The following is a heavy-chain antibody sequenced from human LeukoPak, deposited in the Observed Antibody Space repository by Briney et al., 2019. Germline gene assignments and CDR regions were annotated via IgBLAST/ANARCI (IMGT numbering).Heavy chain of an antibody. V-gene: IGHV4-39*07. Sequence: PSETLSLTCTVSGGSISSSSYYWSWIRQPPGKGLEWIGEINHSGSTNYNPSLKSRVTISVDTSKNQFSLKLSSVTAADTAVYYCASSPPRWSSSWYRGDYFDYWGQGTLVTVSS. CDR3: ASSPPRWSSSWYRGDYFDY. CDR2: INHSGST. J-gene: IGHJ4*02. D-gene: IGHD6-13*01. CDR1: GGSISSSSYY.